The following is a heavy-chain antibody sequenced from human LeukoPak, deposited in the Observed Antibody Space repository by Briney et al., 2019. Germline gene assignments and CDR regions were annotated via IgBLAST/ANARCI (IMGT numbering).Heavy chain of an antibody. Sequence: PGGSLRLSCAASGFTFSDYYMSWIRQAPGKGLEWVSYISSSGSTIYYADSVRGRFTISRDNAKNSLYLQMDSLRAEDTAVYYCARESHTSTTFDYWGQGTLVTVSS. V-gene: IGHV3-11*01. D-gene: IGHD1-1*01. CDR3: ARESHTSTTFDY. J-gene: IGHJ4*02. CDR1: GFTFSDYY. CDR2: ISSSGSTI.